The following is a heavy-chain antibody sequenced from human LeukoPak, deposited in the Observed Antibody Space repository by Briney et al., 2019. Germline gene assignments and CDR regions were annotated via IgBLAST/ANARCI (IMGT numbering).Heavy chain of an antibody. J-gene: IGHJ4*02. V-gene: IGHV3-21*05. D-gene: IGHD2-15*01. CDR1: GFTFSSYE. CDR2: ISSSSSYI. Sequence: AGGSLRLSCAASGFTFSSYEMNWVRQAPGKGLEWVSYISSSSSYIYYADSVKGRFTISRDNAKNSLYLQMNSLRAEDTAVYYCARAASGQGSYFDYWGQGTLVTVSS. CDR3: ARAASGQGSYFDY.